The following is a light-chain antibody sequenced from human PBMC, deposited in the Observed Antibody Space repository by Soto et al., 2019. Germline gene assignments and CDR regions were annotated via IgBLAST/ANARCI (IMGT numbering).Light chain of an antibody. Sequence: EIVLTQSPATLSLSPGARATLSCRASQSVSRYLDWYQQKPGQAPRLLIYDASNRATGIPARFSGSGSGTDFTLTISSLEPEDFAVYYCQQCNNWPLTFGQGTKLEIK. CDR1: QSVSRY. V-gene: IGKV3-11*01. CDR3: QQCNNWPLT. J-gene: IGKJ2*01. CDR2: DAS.